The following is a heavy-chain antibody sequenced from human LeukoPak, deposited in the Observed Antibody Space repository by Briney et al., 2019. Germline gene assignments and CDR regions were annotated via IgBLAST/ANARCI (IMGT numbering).Heavy chain of an antibody. V-gene: IGHV4-59*01. J-gene: IGHJ4*02. CDR2: IYYSGST. Sequence: PSETLSLTXTVSGGSISSYYWSWIRQPPGKGLEWIGYIYYSGSTNYNPSLKSRVTISVDTSKNQFSLKLSSVTAADTAVYYCARAQVGDSSWHFDYWGQGTLVTVSS. CDR3: ARAQVGDSSWHFDY. D-gene: IGHD6-13*01. CDR1: GGSISSYY.